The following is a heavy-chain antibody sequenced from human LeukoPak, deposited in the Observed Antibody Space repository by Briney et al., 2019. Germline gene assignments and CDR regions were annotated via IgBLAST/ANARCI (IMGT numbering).Heavy chain of an antibody. CDR3: AKDSDGYNYFFFY. D-gene: IGHD5-24*01. V-gene: IGHV3-23*01. CDR1: GFTFSSYA. Sequence: GGSLRLSCAAYGFTFSSYAMSWVRQAPGKGLEWVSAISGSGGSTYYADYVKGRFTIFRDNSKNTLYLQMNSLRAEDTAVYYCAKDSDGYNYFFFYWGQGTLVTVSS. CDR2: ISGSGGST. J-gene: IGHJ4*02.